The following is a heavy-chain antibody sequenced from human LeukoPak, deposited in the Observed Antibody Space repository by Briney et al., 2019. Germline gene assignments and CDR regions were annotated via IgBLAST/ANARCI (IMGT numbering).Heavy chain of an antibody. CDR2: IYYSGST. D-gene: IGHD2-2*02. Sequence: SETLSLTCTVSGGSISSSSYYWGWIRQPPGKGLGWIGSIYYSGSTYYNPSLKSRVTISVDTSKNQFSLKLSSVTAADTAVYYCARVIKVVVPAAIRVWFDPWGQGTLVTVSS. CDR3: ARVIKVVVPAAIRVWFDP. V-gene: IGHV4-39*07. CDR1: GGSISSSSYY. J-gene: IGHJ5*02.